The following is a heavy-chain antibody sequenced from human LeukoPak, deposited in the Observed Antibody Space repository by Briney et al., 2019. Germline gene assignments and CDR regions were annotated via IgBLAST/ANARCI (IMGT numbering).Heavy chain of an antibody. CDR1: GGTFSSYA. CDR3: ASRGDGYCSGGSCYWFDY. Sequence: SVKVSCKASGGTFSSYAISWVRQAPGQGLEWMGGIIPIFGTANYAQKFQGRVTITADKSTSTAYMELSSLRSEDTAVYYCASRGDGYCSGGSCYWFDYWGQGTLVTVSS. V-gene: IGHV1-69*06. J-gene: IGHJ4*02. CDR2: IIPIFGTA. D-gene: IGHD2-15*01.